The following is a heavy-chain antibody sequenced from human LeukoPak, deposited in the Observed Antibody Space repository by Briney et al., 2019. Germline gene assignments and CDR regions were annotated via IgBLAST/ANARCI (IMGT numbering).Heavy chain of an antibody. V-gene: IGHV4-39*07. CDR2: IYYSGST. CDR3: ARDPHHDEYGDEGFDY. Sequence: SETLSLTCTVSGGSISSSSYYWGWIRQPPGKGPEWIGSIYYSGSTYYNPSLKSRVTISVDTSKNQFSLKLSSVTAADTAVYYCARDPHHDEYGDEGFDYWGQGTLVTVSS. D-gene: IGHD4-17*01. CDR1: GGSISSSSYY. J-gene: IGHJ4*02.